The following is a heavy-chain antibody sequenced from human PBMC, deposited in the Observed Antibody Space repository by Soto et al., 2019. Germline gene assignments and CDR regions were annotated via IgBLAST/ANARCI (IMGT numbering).Heavy chain of an antibody. J-gene: IGHJ5*02. D-gene: IGHD6-6*01. CDR3: ARESIAAAYNWFDP. CDR2: IWYDGSNK. Sequence: GGSLRLSCAASGFTFSSYGMHWVRQAPGKGLEWVAVIWYDGSNKYYADSGKGRFTISRDNSKNTLYLQMNSLRAEDTAVYYCARESIAAAYNWFDPWGQGTLVTVSS. CDR1: GFTFSSYG. V-gene: IGHV3-33*01.